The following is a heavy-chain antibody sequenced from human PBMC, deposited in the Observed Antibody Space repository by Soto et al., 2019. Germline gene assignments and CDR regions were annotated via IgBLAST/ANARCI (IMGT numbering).Heavy chain of an antibody. CDR2: IFHSGST. CDR1: GGSISNSNW. Sequence: QLQLQESGPGLVKPSGTLSLTCAVFGGSISNSNWWTWVRQPPGKGLDWIGEIFHSGSTNYNSSLMGRVTISVDKANNQFSLKLSSVTAADTAVYYCARRPIVGAAIWGQGTLVTVSS. V-gene: IGHV4-4*02. D-gene: IGHD1-26*01. CDR3: ARRPIVGAAI. J-gene: IGHJ4*02.